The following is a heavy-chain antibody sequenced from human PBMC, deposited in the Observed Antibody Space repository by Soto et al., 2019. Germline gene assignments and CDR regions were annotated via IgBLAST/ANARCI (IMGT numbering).Heavy chain of an antibody. D-gene: IGHD2-21*01. CDR3: ARQPTTGDTDLWFDP. J-gene: IGHJ5*02. Sequence: PSETLSLTCTVSGGPIRSYYWSWIRQPPGKGLEWLANIFYSGSTYYNPSLARRVTVSIDTSKNEISLKLRTVTAADTAVYYCARQPTTGDTDLWFDPWGQGTLVTVSS. V-gene: IGHV4-59*04. CDR2: IFYSGST. CDR1: GGPIRSYY.